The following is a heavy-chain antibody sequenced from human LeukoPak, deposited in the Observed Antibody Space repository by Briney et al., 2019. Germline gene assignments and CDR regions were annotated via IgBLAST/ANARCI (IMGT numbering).Heavy chain of an antibody. Sequence: SETLSLTCTVSGGSISSSTYYWGWIRQPPGKGLEWIGTIYYSGSTYYNPSLQSRVTISVDTSKNQFSLRLSSVTAADTAVYYCAKTYNWNYFRSLDYWGQGTLVTVSS. J-gene: IGHJ4*02. V-gene: IGHV4-39*01. CDR1: GGSISSSTYY. CDR2: IYYSGST. D-gene: IGHD1-7*01. CDR3: AKTYNWNYFRSLDY.